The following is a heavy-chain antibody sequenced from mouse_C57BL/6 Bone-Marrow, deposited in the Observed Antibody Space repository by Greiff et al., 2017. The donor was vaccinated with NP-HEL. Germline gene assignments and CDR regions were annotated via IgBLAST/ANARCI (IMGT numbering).Heavy chain of an antibody. CDR2: IHPNSGST. Sequence: QVQLQQPGAELVKPGASVKLSCKASGYTFTSYWMHWVKQRPGQGLEWIGMIHPNSGSTNYNEKFKSKATLTVDKSSSTAYMQLSSLTSEDSAVYYCAIRPSYFWYFDVWGTGTTVTVYS. V-gene: IGHV1-64*01. CDR1: GYTFTSYW. CDR3: AIRPSYFWYFDV. D-gene: IGHD1-1*01. J-gene: IGHJ1*03.